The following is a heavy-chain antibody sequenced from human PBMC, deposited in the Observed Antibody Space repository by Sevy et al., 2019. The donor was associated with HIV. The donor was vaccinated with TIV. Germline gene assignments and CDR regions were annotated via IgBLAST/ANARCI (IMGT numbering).Heavy chain of an antibody. CDR3: TTPLPVEMATIGYYYYMDV. CDR1: GFTFSNAW. D-gene: IGHD5-12*01. Sequence: GGSLRLSCAASGFTFSNAWMSWVRQAPGKGLEWVGRIKSKTDGGTTDYAAPVKGRFTISRDDSKNKLYLQMNSLKTEDTAVYYCTTPLPVEMATIGYYYYMDVWGKGTTVTVSS. CDR2: IKSKTDGGTT. V-gene: IGHV3-15*01. J-gene: IGHJ6*03.